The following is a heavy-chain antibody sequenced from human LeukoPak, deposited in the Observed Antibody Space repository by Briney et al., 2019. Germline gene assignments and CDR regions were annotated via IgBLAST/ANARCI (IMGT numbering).Heavy chain of an antibody. CDR2: IYYSGST. D-gene: IGHD3-10*01. Sequence: SETLSLTCTVSGGSIGSYYWSWIRQPPGKGLEWIGYIYYSGSTNYNSSLKSRVTISVDTSKNQFSLKLSSVTAADTAVYYCARSHGSGSYYDNWFDPWGQGTLVTVSS. J-gene: IGHJ5*02. CDR1: GGSIGSYY. V-gene: IGHV4-59*01. CDR3: ARSHGSGSYYDNWFDP.